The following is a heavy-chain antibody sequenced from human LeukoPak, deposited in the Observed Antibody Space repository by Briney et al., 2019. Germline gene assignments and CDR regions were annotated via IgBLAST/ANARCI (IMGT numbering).Heavy chain of an antibody. V-gene: IGHV1-8*03. CDR1: GYTFTSYD. CDR3: ARGSVVIFPYSSPCYFDY. CDR2: MNPNSGNT. Sequence: ASVKVSCKASGYTFTSYDINWVRQATGQGLEWMGWMNPNSGNTGYAQKFQGRVTITRNTSISTAYMELSSLRSEDTAVYYCARGSVVIFPYSSPCYFDYWGQGTLVTVSS. J-gene: IGHJ4*02. D-gene: IGHD6-6*01.